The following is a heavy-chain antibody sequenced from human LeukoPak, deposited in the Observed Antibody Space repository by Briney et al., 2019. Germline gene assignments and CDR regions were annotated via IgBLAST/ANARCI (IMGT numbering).Heavy chain of an antibody. CDR2: IWYDGSNK. CDR3: ARDRDYDYLDY. J-gene: IGHJ4*02. Sequence: GGSLRLSCAASGFTFSSNGMHWVRQAPGKGLEWVAVIWYDGSNKYYADSVKGRFTISRDNSKNTLYLQMNILRAEDTAVYYCARDRDYDYLDYWGQGTLVTVSS. CDR1: GFTFSSNG. V-gene: IGHV3-33*01. D-gene: IGHD5-12*01.